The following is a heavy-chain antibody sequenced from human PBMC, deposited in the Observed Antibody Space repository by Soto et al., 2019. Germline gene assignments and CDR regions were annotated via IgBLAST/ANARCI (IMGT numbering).Heavy chain of an antibody. D-gene: IGHD3-16*01. Sequence: QVQLQQWGAGLLKPSETLSLTCAVYGGSFSGYYWSWIRQPPGKGLEWIGEINHSGSTNYNPSLKSRVTISVDTSKHQFSRKLSSVTAADTAVYYCARAQYAVILRYFDYWGQGTLVTVSS. CDR2: INHSGST. CDR3: ARAQYAVILRYFDY. CDR1: GGSFSGYY. V-gene: IGHV4-34*01. J-gene: IGHJ4*02.